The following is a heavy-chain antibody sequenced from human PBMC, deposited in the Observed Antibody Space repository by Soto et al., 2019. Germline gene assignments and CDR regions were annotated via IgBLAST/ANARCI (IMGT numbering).Heavy chain of an antibody. CDR2: ISGSGGST. Sequence: EVQLLESGGGLVQPGGSLRLSCAASGFTFSSYAMSWVRQAPGKGLEWVSGISGSGGSTYYADSVKGRFTTSRDNSKNTMYLQMNSLRAEDAAVYYCAKNGLYVPAAPADQFDPWGQGTLVTVSS. D-gene: IGHD2-2*01. CDR1: GFTFSSYA. J-gene: IGHJ5*02. CDR3: AKNGLYVPAAPADQFDP. V-gene: IGHV3-23*01.